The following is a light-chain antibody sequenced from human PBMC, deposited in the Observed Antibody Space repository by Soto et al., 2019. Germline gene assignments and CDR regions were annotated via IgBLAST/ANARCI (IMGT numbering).Light chain of an antibody. CDR1: GSNIGSNY. J-gene: IGLJ2*01. Sequence: QSVLTQPPSASGTPGQGVTISCSGSGSNIGSNYVYWYQQLPGTAPILLIYRNNQRPSGVPDRFSGFKSGTSASLAISGLRSEDEADYYCAAWDDSLSGVVFGGGTKLTVL. CDR3: AAWDDSLSGVV. V-gene: IGLV1-47*01. CDR2: RNN.